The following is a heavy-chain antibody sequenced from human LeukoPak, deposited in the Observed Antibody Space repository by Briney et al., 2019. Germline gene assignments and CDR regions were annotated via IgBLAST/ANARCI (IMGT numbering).Heavy chain of an antibody. J-gene: IGHJ6*03. V-gene: IGHV4-4*09. Sequence: PSETLSLTCTVSGASISSSYWSWIRQPPGEGLEWIGYIYTSGNTNYNPSLQSRVTMSVDTSKNQLSLNLTSVTAADTAVYYCARLQSYGSGRSYYMDVWANGATVTVSS. CDR3: ARLQSYGSGRSYYMDV. CDR1: GASISSSY. CDR2: IYTSGNT. D-gene: IGHD3-10*01.